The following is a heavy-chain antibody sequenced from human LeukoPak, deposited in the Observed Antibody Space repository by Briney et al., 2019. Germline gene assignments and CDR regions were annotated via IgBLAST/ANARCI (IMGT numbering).Heavy chain of an antibody. J-gene: IGHJ4*02. CDR3: ARARGTVVAAIVLDY. CDR1: GYTFTSYY. V-gene: IGHV1-46*01. CDR2: INPSGGST. Sequence: ASVKVSCKASGYTFTSYYMHWVRQAPGQGLEWMGVINPSGGSTSYAQKFQGRITMSRDTSTSTVYMELSSLRFEDTAVYYCARARGTVVAAIVLDYWGQGTLVTVSS. D-gene: IGHD2-15*01.